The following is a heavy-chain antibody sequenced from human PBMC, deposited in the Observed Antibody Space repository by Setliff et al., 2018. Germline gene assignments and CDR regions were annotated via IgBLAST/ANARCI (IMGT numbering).Heavy chain of an antibody. CDR2: INHSGST. Sequence: PSETLSLTCAVYGGSFSGYYWSWIRQPPGKGLEWIGEINHSGSTNYNPSPKSRVTIPVDTSKNQFSLKLSSVTAADTAVYYCARGKERITMIVVVTSGAFDIWGQGTMVTVSS. V-gene: IGHV4-34*01. CDR3: ARGKERITMIVVVTSGAFDI. J-gene: IGHJ3*02. CDR1: GGSFSGYY. D-gene: IGHD3-22*01.